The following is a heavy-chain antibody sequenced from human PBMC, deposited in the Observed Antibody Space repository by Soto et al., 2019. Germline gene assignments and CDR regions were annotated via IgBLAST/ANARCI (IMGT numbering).Heavy chain of an antibody. D-gene: IGHD1-26*01. Sequence: SETLSLTCTVSGDSISSVDHYWSWIRQHPGKGLEWMGYIYHSGSTHYNPSLNSRLTISIDTSTNRFSLNLTSVTAADTAVYFCARLRWETENNWFDPWGQGALVTV. J-gene: IGHJ5*02. CDR3: ARLRWETENNWFDP. CDR2: IYHSGST. V-gene: IGHV4-30-4*01. CDR1: GDSISSVDHY.